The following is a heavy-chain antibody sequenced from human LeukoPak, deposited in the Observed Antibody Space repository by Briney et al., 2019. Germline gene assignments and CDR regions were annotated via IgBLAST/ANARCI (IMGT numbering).Heavy chain of an antibody. CDR1: GGSISSSSYY. V-gene: IGHV4-39*01. CDR2: IYYSGST. J-gene: IGHJ4*02. Sequence: SETLSLTCTVSGGSISSSSYYWGWIRQPPGKGLEWIGSIYYSGSTYYNPSLKSRVTISVDTSKNQFSLKLSSVTAADTAVYYRARHRWDYYDSSGYYPTRSAFDYWGQGTLVTVSS. D-gene: IGHD3-22*01. CDR3: ARHRWDYYDSSGYYPTRSAFDY.